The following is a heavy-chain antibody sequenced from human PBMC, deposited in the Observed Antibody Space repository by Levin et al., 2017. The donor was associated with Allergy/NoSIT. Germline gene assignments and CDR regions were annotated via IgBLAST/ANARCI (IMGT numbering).Heavy chain of an antibody. V-gene: IGHV1-3*01. CDR3: ARTRDGVQLWLPFDY. J-gene: IGHJ4*02. CDR2: INADNGNT. CDR1: GYTFTNYA. D-gene: IGHD5-18*01. Sequence: ASVKVSCKASGYTFTNYAIHWVRQAPGQRLEWMGWINADNGNTEYSQEFQGRVTITRDTSANTAYLELSSLRFEDTAVYYCARTRDGVQLWLPFDYWGQGTLVTVSS.